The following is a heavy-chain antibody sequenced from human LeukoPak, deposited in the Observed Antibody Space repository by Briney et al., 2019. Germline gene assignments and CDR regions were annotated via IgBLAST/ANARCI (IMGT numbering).Heavy chain of an antibody. D-gene: IGHD6-13*01. CDR3: ARHYSSSGDWFDP. CDR1: GGSFSDYY. Sequence: SETLSLTCAVYGGSFSDYYWIWIRQPPGKGLEWIGEIFHGGSPNCNPSLKSRVTTSVDTSKNQFSLKLTSVTAADTAMYYCARHYSSSGDWFDPWGQGTLVTVSS. J-gene: IGHJ5*02. V-gene: IGHV4-34*12. CDR2: IFHGGSP.